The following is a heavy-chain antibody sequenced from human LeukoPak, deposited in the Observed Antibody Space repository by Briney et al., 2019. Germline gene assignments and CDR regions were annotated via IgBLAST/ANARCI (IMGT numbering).Heavy chain of an antibody. CDR2: IYYSGST. CDR1: GGSISSYY. CDR3: ARVVGQQQLVGHDAFDI. Sequence: SETLSLTCTVSGGSISSYYWSWVRQPPGKGLEWIGYIYYSGSTNYNPSLKSRVTISVDTSKNQFSLKLSSVTAADTAVYYCARVVGQQQLVGHDAFDIWGQGTMVTVSS. V-gene: IGHV4-59*01. J-gene: IGHJ3*02. D-gene: IGHD6-13*01.